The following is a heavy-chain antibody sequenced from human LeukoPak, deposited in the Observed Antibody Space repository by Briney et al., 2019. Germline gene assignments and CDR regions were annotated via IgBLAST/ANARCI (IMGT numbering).Heavy chain of an antibody. J-gene: IGHJ3*02. CDR1: GGSISSYY. CDR3: ARGHNWDDVFDI. CDR2: IYYSGST. D-gene: IGHD1-20*01. V-gene: IGHV4-59*01. Sequence: SETLSLTCTVSGGSISSYYWSWIRQPPGKGLEWIGYIYYSGSTNYNPSLKSRVIISLDTSKNQFSLKLTSVTAADTAVYYCARGHNWDDVFDIWGQGTMVTVSS.